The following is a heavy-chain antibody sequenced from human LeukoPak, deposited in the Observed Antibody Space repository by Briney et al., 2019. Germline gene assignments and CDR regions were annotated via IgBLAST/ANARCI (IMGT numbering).Heavy chain of an antibody. Sequence: GGSLRLSCTASGLTFGDYAMNWVRQAPGKGLEWVGFIRSKAYGGTPEYAASVQGRFTISRDDSQSIAYLQMDSLKTEDTAVYYCTRSGTSLLYYFDYWGQGSLVTVSS. J-gene: IGHJ4*02. V-gene: IGHV3-49*04. CDR2: IRSKAYGGTP. CDR1: GLTFGDYA. D-gene: IGHD1-7*01. CDR3: TRSGTSLLYYFDY.